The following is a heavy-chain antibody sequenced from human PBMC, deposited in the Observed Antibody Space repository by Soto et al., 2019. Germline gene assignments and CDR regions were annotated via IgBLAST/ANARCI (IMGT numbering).Heavy chain of an antibody. J-gene: IGHJ4*02. D-gene: IGHD3-10*01. CDR1: GGSISSYY. CDR2: IYYSGST. V-gene: IGHV4-59*01. CDR3: ARGNELLWFGYFDY. Sequence: SETLSLTCTVSGGSISSYYWSWSRQPPGKGLEWIGYIYYSGSTNYNPSLKSRVTISVDTSKNQFSLKLSSVTAADTAVYYCARGNELLWFGYFDYWGQGTLVTVSS.